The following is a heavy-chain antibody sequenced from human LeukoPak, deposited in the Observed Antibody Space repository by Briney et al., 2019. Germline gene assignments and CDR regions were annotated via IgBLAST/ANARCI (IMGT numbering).Heavy chain of an antibody. D-gene: IGHD4-23*01. J-gene: IGHJ4*02. Sequence: QTGGSLRLSCAASGFTFSNYWMTWVRQAPGKGLEWVANIKLDGSEKYYVDSVKGRFTISGDNAKNSVFLQMNSLRAEDTAVYYCARSLDYGGHCFFDYWAREPWSPSPQ. CDR1: GFTFSNYW. CDR3: ARSLDYGGHCFFDY. CDR2: IKLDGSEK. V-gene: IGHV3-7*01.